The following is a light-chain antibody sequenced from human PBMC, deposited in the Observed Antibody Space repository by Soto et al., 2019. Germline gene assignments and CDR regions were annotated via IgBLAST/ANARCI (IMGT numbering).Light chain of an antibody. CDR3: VLYMGSGIWV. CDR2: STN. V-gene: IGLV8-61*01. Sequence: QTVVTQEPSFSVSPGGTVTLTCGLNSGSVSTNYYPSWYQQTPGQAPRTLIYSTNTRSSGVPDRFSGSILGNKAALTITGAQADDESDYYCVLYMGSGIWVFGGGTKLTDL. CDR1: SGSVSTNYY. J-gene: IGLJ3*02.